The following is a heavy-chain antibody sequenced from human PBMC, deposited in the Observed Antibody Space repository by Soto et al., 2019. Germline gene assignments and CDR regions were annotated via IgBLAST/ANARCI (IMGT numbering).Heavy chain of an antibody. CDR3: ATKSYYYYGMDV. Sequence: ASVKVSCKASGYTFTSYAMHWVRQAPGQRLEWMGWINAGNGNTKYSQKFQGRVTITRDTSASTAYMELSSLRSEDTAVYYCATKSYYYYGMDVWGPGAPVTVSS. CDR2: INAGNGNT. J-gene: IGHJ6*02. CDR1: GYTFTSYA. V-gene: IGHV1-3*01.